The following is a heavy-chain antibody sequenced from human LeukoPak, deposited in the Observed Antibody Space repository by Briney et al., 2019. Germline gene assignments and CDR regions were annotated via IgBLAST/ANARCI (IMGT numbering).Heavy chain of an antibody. Sequence: PGGSLRLSCAASGFTFSSYWMSWVRQAPGKGLERVANIKQDGSEKYYVDSVKGRFTISRDNAKNSLYLQMNSLRAEDTAVYYCAKLRPGIAVAGRGFFDYWGQGTLVTVSS. CDR2: IKQDGSEK. J-gene: IGHJ4*02. D-gene: IGHD6-19*01. V-gene: IGHV3-7*01. CDR1: GFTFSSYW. CDR3: AKLRPGIAVAGRGFFDY.